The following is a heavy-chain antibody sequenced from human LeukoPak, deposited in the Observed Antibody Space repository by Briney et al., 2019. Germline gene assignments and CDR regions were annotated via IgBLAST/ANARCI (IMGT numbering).Heavy chain of an antibody. V-gene: IGHV4-31*03. D-gene: IGHD3-10*01. J-gene: IGHJ5*02. CDR1: GGSISSGDYY. CDR3: ARDSYYYGSGGRINWFDP. CDR2: ISYSGST. Sequence: PSQTLSLTCTVSGGSISSGDYYWNWIRQHPGKGLECIGYISYSGSTYYNPSLKSRVTISVDTSKNQFSLKLSSVTAADTAVYYCARDSYYYGSGGRINWFDPWGQGTLVTVSS.